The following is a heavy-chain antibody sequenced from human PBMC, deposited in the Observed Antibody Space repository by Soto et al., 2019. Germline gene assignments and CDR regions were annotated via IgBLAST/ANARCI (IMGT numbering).Heavy chain of an antibody. CDR2: ISGSGGST. Sequence: GGSLRLSCAASGFTFSSYAMSWVRQAPGKGLEWVSAISGSGGSTYYADSVKGRFTISRDNSKNTLYLQMNSLRAEDTAVYYCAKLGGLVVPALDYFDYWGQGTLVTVSS. J-gene: IGHJ4*02. CDR1: GFTFSSYA. D-gene: IGHD2-2*01. V-gene: IGHV3-23*01. CDR3: AKLGGLVVPALDYFDY.